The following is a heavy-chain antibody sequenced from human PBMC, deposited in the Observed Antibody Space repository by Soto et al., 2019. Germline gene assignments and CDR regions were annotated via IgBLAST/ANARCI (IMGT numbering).Heavy chain of an antibody. CDR3: ARGGESYYDFCSGFSPIDF. CDR1: GGSISTYY. J-gene: IGHJ4*02. CDR2: IFYSDNT. V-gene: IGHV4-59*01. D-gene: IGHD3-3*01. Sequence: SEPLSLTCTVSGGSISTYYWSWVRQSPGKGLKLIGYIFYSDNTNYNPSLKSRVTISVDTSKNQFSLKLTSVTAADTAVYFCARGGESYYDFCSGFSPIDFWAQGALVTVSS.